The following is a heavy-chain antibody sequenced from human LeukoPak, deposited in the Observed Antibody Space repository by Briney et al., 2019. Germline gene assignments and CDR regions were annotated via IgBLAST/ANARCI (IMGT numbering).Heavy chain of an antibody. J-gene: IGHJ3*02. Sequence: SETLSLTRTVSGVSISSYYWSWIRQPPGKGLEWIGYIYYSGSTNYNPSLKSRVTISVDTSKNQFSLKLSSVTAADTAVYYCVNSARRGGAFDIRGQGTMVTVSS. CDR3: VNSARRGGAFDI. CDR1: GVSISSYY. D-gene: IGHD2-21*01. CDR2: IYYSGST. V-gene: IGHV4-59*08.